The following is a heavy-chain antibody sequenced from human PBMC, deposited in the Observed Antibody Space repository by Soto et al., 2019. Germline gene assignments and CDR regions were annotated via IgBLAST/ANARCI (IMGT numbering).Heavy chain of an antibody. D-gene: IGHD1-1*01. CDR3: AKLLGQLAGWFDP. CDR2: ISGSGGST. V-gene: IGHV3-23*01. J-gene: IGHJ5*02. CDR1: GFTFSSYW. Sequence: GGSLSLSCAASGFTFSSYWMHWVRQAPEKGLEWVSAISGSGGSTYYADSVKGRFTISRDNSKNTLYLQMNSLRAEDTAVYYCAKLLGQLAGWFDPWGQGTLVTVSS.